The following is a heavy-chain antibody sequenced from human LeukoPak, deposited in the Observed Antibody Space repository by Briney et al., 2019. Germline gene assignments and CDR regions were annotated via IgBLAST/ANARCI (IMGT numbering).Heavy chain of an antibody. CDR1: GGSFSGYY. CDR2: INHSGST. CDR3: ARVYDSSGYYLDY. Sequence: PSETLSFTCAVYGGSFSGYYWSWIRQPPGKGLEWIGEINHSGSTNYNPSLKSRVTISVDTSKNQFSLKLSSVTAADTAVYYCARVYDSSGYYLDYWGQGTLVTVSS. V-gene: IGHV4-34*01. J-gene: IGHJ4*02. D-gene: IGHD3-22*01.